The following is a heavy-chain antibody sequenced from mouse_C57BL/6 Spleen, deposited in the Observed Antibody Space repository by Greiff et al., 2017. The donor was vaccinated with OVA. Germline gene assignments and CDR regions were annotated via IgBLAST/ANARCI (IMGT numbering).Heavy chain of an antibody. CDR2: IYWDDDK. D-gene: IGHD2-5*01. CDR3: ARRGNSKWYFDV. Sequence: QVTLKVSGPGLLQSSQTLSLTCSFSGFSLSTSGMGVSWIRQPSGKGLEWLAHIYWDDDKRYNPSLKSRLTISKDTSRNQVFLKITSVDTADTATYYCARRGNSKWYFDVWGTGTTVTVSS. V-gene: IGHV8-12*01. J-gene: IGHJ1*03. CDR1: GFSLSTSGMG.